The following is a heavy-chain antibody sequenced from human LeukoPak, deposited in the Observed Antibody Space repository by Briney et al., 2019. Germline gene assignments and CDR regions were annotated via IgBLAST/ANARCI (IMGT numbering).Heavy chain of an antibody. Sequence: SETLSLTCAVYGGSFSGYSWSWIRQPPGQGLEWIGEINHSGSTNYNPSLKSRVTISVATSKNQFSLKLSSVTAADTAVYYCARDSGYCSGGSCYFGPVGGWFDPGRQGTLVTVSS. CDR3: ARDSGYCSGGSCYFGPVGGWFDP. V-gene: IGHV4-34*01. CDR2: INHSGST. CDR1: GGSFSGYS. D-gene: IGHD2-15*01. J-gene: IGHJ5*02.